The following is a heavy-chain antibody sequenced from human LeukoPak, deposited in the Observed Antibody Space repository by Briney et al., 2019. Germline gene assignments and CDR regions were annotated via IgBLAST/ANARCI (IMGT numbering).Heavy chain of an antibody. CDR1: GYTFTGYY. D-gene: IGHD3-22*01. CDR2: INPNNGGT. CDR3: ARETYYYDSSGYSHDAFDI. V-gene: IGHV1-2*02. J-gene: IGHJ3*02. Sequence: GASVKVSCKASGYTFTGYYMHWVRQAPGQGLEWMGWINPNNGGTNYAQKFQGRVTMTRDTSISTAYMELSRLRSDDTAVYYCARETYYYDSSGYSHDAFDIWGQGTMVTVSS.